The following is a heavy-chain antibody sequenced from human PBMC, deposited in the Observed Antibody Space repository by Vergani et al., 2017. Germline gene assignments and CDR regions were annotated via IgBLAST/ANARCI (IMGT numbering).Heavy chain of an antibody. D-gene: IGHD3-10*01. V-gene: IGHV3-23*01. CDR3: AKSSIKSYYYGSVSVDYDYGMDV. CDR2: ISGSCGST. Sequence: EVQLLESGGGLVQPGGSLRLSCAASGFTFSSYAMSWVRQAPGKGLEWGSAISGSCGSTYYAASVKGRFTISRDKSKNTLYLQMNSLRAEDTAVYYCAKSSIKSYYYGSVSVDYDYGMDVWGQXP. J-gene: IGHJ6*02. CDR1: GFTFSSYA.